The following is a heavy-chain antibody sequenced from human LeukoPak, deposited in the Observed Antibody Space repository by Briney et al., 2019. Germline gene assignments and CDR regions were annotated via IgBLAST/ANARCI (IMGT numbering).Heavy chain of an antibody. V-gene: IGHV3-21*01. CDR3: ASGAFGSSGYYYSENY. D-gene: IGHD3-22*01. CDR1: GFTFSSYS. J-gene: IGHJ4*02. Sequence: GGSLRLSCAASGFTFSSYSMNWVRQAPGKGLEWVSSISSSSSYIYYADSVKGRFTISRDNAKNSLYLQMNSLRAEDTAVYYCASGAFGSSGYYYSENYWGQGTLVTVSS. CDR2: ISSSSSYI.